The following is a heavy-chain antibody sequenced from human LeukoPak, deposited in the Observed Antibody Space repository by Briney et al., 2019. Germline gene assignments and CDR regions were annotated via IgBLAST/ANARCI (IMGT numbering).Heavy chain of an antibody. J-gene: IGHJ4*02. CDR3: ARLGAVTRGIDY. D-gene: IGHD1-26*01. Sequence: PGESSKISCQGSGYTFKTYWIAWVRQMPGNGLQWMGSIYPADFDTRYSPSFQGQVTISADKSTNTAYLQWNTLKASDTAKYYCARLGAVTRGIDYWGRGNVVTVSS. CDR1: GYTFKTYW. CDR2: IYPADFDT. V-gene: IGHV5-51*03.